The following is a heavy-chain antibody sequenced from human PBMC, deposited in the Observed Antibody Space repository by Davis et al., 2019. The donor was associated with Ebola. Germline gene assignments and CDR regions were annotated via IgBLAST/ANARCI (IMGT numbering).Heavy chain of an antibody. D-gene: IGHD3-3*01. J-gene: IGHJ6*02. V-gene: IGHV1-3*01. CDR2: INACNCTP. Sequence: AASVKVSCKASGYTFTSYAMHWVRQAPGQRLAWMGLINACNCTPIYSQKFQGRVTITRDTSASTAYMELSSLRSEDTAVYYCARDRQYDFWSGYTSYYYYYGMDVWGQGTTVTVSS. CDR3: ARDRQYDFWSGYTSYYYYYGMDV. CDR1: GYTFTSYA.